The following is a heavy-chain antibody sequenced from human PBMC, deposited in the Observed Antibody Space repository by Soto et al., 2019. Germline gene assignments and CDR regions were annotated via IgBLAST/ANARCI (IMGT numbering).Heavy chain of an antibody. J-gene: IGHJ6*02. CDR3: ARETKNYVFGSYYYYYGMDD. CDR2: IWYDGSNK. CDR1: GFTFSSYG. Sequence: GGSLRLSCAASGFTFSSYGMHWVRQAPGKGLEWVAVIWYDGSNKYYADSVKGRFTISRDNSKNTLYLQMNSLRAEDTAVYYCARETKNYVFGSYYYYYGMDDWGHGTTVTVSS. D-gene: IGHD3-16*01. V-gene: IGHV3-33*01.